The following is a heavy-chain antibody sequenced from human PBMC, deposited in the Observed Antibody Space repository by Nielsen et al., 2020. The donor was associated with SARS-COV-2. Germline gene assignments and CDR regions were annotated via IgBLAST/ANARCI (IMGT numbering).Heavy chain of an antibody. J-gene: IGHJ4*02. CDR2: INHSGST. Sequence: SETLSLTCAVYGGSFSGYYWSWIRQPPGKGLEWIGEINHSGSTNYNPSLKSRVTISVDTSKNQFSLKLSSVTAADTAVYYCASLYYLSGFDYWGQGTLVTVSS. V-gene: IGHV4-34*01. CDR1: GGSFSGYY. D-gene: IGHD3-10*01. CDR3: ASLYYLSGFDY.